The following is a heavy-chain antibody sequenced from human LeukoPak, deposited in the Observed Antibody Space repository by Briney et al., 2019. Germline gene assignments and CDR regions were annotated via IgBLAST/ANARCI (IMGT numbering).Heavy chain of an antibody. J-gene: IGHJ4*02. CDR1: GGSFSGYY. D-gene: IGHD3-22*01. Sequence: SETLSLTCAVYGGSFSGYYWSWIRQPPGKGLEWIGEINHSGSTNYNPSLKSRVTISVDTSKNQFSLKLSSVTAADTAVYYCAREGTVDYDSSGYYQIDYWGQGTLVTVSS. CDR3: AREGTVDYDSSGYYQIDY. CDR2: INHSGST. V-gene: IGHV4-34*01.